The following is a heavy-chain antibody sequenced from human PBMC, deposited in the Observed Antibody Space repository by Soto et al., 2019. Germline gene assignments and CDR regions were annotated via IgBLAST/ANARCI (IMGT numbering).Heavy chain of an antibody. CDR1: GFTFSGSV. V-gene: IGHV3-73*01. Sequence: EVQLVESGGGLVHPGGSLKLSCAVSGFTFSGSVMHWVRQAPGKGLEWLGRIRSRDSDYATSYAESVKGRVTISRDDSKNTAYLQVTSLKIEDTALYYCTTYGNSSKGFDYWGQGTLATVSS. CDR3: TTYGNSSKGFDY. D-gene: IGHD6-6*01. J-gene: IGHJ4*02. CDR2: IRSRDSDYAT.